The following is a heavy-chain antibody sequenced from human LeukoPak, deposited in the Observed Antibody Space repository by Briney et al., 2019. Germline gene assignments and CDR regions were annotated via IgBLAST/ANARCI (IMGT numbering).Heavy chain of an antibody. CDR1: GYTFSYYV. Sequence: GAAVKDSCKPSGYTFSYYVISWVRPAPGQGHAWMGWIYAYNGNKIDAQKCQGRVPMTTDTSTSTAYMELSSLRSDDTAVYYCARGKKPYDYWGQGTLVSVSS. CDR2: IYAYNGNK. CDR3: ARGKKPYDY. V-gene: IGHV1-18*01. J-gene: IGHJ4*02.